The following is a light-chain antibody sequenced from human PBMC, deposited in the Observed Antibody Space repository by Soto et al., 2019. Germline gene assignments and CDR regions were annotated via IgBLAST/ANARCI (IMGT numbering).Light chain of an antibody. CDR2: WAS. Sequence: DIVMTQSPDSLTVSLGERSTSNXXSSXSVLYSSNNKNYLAWYQQKPGQPPKXXIYWASTRESGVPDRFSGSGSGTDFTLTISSLQAEDVAVYYCQQYYSTPYTFGQGTKVDIK. V-gene: IGKV4-1*01. CDR1: XSVLYSSNNKNY. J-gene: IGKJ2*01. CDR3: QQYYSTPYT.